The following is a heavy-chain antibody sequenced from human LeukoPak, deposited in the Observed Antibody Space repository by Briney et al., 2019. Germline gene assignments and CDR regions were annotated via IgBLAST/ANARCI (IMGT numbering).Heavy chain of an antibody. CDR1: GFTFSSYW. J-gene: IGHJ5*02. CDR2: INSDGSST. CDR3: ARGRRGYYDSSGNP. Sequence: GGSLRLSCAASGFTFSSYWMHWVRQAPGKGLVRVSRINSDGSSTSYADSVKGRFTISRDNAKNTLYLQMNSLRAEDTAVYYCARGRRGYYDSSGNPWGQGTLVTVSS. V-gene: IGHV3-74*01. D-gene: IGHD3-22*01.